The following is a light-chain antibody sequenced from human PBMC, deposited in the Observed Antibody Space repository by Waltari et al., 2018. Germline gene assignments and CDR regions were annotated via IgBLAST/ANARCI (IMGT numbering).Light chain of an antibody. CDR1: QSFSSSF. J-gene: IGKJ2*01. CDR3: QQYGGSPPYT. V-gene: IGKV3-20*01. CDR2: GAS. Sequence: PGDRATLSCRASQSFSSSFLAWYQQKPGQAPRLLIYGASSRATGIPDRFSGGGSGTDFTLTISRLEPEDFAVYYCQQYGGSPPYTFGQGTKLEI.